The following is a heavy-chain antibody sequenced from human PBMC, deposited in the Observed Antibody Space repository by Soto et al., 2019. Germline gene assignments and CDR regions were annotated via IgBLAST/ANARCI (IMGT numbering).Heavy chain of an antibody. Sequence: SETLSLTCTVSGDSISTLYWSWIRQSPGKGLEWIGFIYYGGSTNYNPSLKSRVTISVDTPKNQFSLKLSSVTAADTAVYYCAKNWNWGSLVHWGQGTLVTVSS. CDR2: IYYGGST. D-gene: IGHD7-27*01. V-gene: IGHV4-59*08. CDR3: AKNWNWGSLVH. CDR1: GDSISTLY. J-gene: IGHJ4*02.